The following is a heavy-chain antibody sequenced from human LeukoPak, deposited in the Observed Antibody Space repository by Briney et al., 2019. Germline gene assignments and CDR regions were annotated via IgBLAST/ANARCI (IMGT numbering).Heavy chain of an antibody. V-gene: IGHV4-59*01. CDR3: ARVRWNAADY. J-gene: IGHJ4*02. CDR1: GGSISSYY. D-gene: IGHD1-1*01. CDR2: IYYSGST. Sequence: SETLSLTCTVSGGSISSYYWSWIRQPPGKGLEWIGYIYYSGSTNYNPSLKSRVTISVDTSKNQFSLKLSSVTAADTAVYYCARVRWNAADYWGQGTLVTVSS.